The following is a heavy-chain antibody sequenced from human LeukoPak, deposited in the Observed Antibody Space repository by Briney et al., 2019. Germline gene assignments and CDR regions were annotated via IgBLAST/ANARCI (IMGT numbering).Heavy chain of an antibody. CDR1: GFTFSSYS. CDR3: ARVEYYYGSGSYYNPGDY. V-gene: IGHV3-21*01. CDR2: ISSSSSYI. J-gene: IGHJ4*02. Sequence: GGSLRLSCAASGFTFSSYSMNWVRQAPGKGLEWVSSISSSSSYIYYADSVKGRFTISRDNAKNSLYLQMNSLRAEDTAVYYCARVEYYYGSGSYYNPGDYWGQGTLVTVSS. D-gene: IGHD3-10*01.